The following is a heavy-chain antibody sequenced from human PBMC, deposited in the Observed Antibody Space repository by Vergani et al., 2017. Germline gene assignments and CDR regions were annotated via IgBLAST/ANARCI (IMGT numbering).Heavy chain of an antibody. Sequence: EVQLLESGGGLVQPGGSLRLSCAASGFTFSSYSMNWVRQAPGKGLEWVSYISSSSSTIYYADSVKGRFTISRDNAKNSLYLQMNSLRDEDTAVYYCARSNIAVVTAAFLDFDYWGQGTLVTVSS. V-gene: IGHV3-48*02. CDR3: ARSNIAVVTAAFLDFDY. CDR1: GFTFSSYS. D-gene: IGHD2-21*02. J-gene: IGHJ4*02. CDR2: ISSSSSTI.